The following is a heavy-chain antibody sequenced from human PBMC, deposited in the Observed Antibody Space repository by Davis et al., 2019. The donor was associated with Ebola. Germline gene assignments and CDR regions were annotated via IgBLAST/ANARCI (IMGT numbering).Heavy chain of an antibody. J-gene: IGHJ4*02. CDR3: GSGRDYTWNY. V-gene: IGHV4-34*01. Sequence: SETLSLTCAVYGGSFSDNYYTWIRQPPGRGLEWIGEVSHRGDTIYTSSFESRVTISVDTSKNQFSLKLPSVTAADTAVYFCGSGRDYTWNYWGQGTLVTVSP. D-gene: IGHD1-20*01. CDR2: VSHRGDT. CDR1: GGSFSDNY.